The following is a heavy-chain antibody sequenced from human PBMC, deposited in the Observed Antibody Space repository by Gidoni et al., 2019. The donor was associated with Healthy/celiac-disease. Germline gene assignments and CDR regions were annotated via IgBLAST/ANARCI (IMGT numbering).Heavy chain of an antibody. CDR1: GGTFSSYA. V-gene: IGHV1-69*01. CDR3: VRARGSRRPGGAFDI. D-gene: IGHD3-10*01. Sequence: QVQLVQSGAEVKKPGSSVKVSCKASGGTFSSYAIIWVRQAPGHGLEWLGGIIPIFGTANYAQKFQGRVTITADESTSTAYMELSSLRSEDTVVYYCVRARGSRRPGGAFDIWGQGTMVTVSS. J-gene: IGHJ3*02. CDR2: IIPIFGTA.